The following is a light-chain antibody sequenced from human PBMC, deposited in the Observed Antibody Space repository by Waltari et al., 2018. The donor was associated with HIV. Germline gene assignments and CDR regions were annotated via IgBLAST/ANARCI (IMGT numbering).Light chain of an antibody. Sequence: DIQMTQSPSTLSASVGDRVTINCRASQSISSWLAWYQQKPGKAPKLLIHKASSLESGVPSRFSGSGSGTEFTLTISSLQPDDFATYYCQQYNSYSYTFGQGTKLEIK. CDR2: KAS. J-gene: IGKJ2*01. CDR1: QSISSW. V-gene: IGKV1-5*03. CDR3: QQYNSYSYT.